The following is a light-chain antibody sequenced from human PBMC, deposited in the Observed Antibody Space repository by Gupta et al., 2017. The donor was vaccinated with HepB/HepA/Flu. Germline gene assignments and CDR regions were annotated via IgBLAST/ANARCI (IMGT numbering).Light chain of an antibody. CDR2: KIS. Sequence: DSVRTQTPLFSPVTVGQPASISCRSSQSLEHSDGNTYLNWLQQRQGQPPRLLIYKISDRVSGVPDRFSSRGAGTDFTLRISRVEAEDVGVYYCMQATAFPRTFGQGTNVEIK. CDR3: MQATAFPRT. CDR1: QSLEHSDGNTY. V-gene: IGKV2-24*01. J-gene: IGKJ1*01.